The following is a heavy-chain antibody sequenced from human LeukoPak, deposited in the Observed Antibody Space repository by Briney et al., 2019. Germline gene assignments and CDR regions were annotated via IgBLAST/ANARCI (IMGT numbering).Heavy chain of an antibody. J-gene: IGHJ4*02. CDR1: GFTFSSYE. V-gene: IGHV3-48*03. D-gene: IGHD5/OR15-5a*01. Sequence: GGSLRLSCAASGFTFSSYEMNWVRQAPGKGLEWVSYISSSGSTIYYADSVKGRFTISRDNAKNSLYLQMNSLRAEDTAVYYCATGYRVIWPTTRIDYWGQGTLVTVSS. CDR2: ISSSGSTI. CDR3: ATGYRVIWPTTRIDY.